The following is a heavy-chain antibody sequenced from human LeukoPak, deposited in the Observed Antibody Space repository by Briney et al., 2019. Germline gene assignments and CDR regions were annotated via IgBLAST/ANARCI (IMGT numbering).Heavy chain of an antibody. Sequence: GGSLRLSCAASGFTFSSYAMHWVRQAPGKGLEWVAVISYDGSNKYYADSVNGRFTISRDNSKNTLYLQMNSLRAEDTAVYYCAKDRTGRDNYFDYWGQGTLVTVSS. CDR2: ISYDGSNK. V-gene: IGHV3-30*04. CDR1: GFTFSSYA. J-gene: IGHJ4*02. CDR3: AKDRTGRDNYFDY. D-gene: IGHD3-10*01.